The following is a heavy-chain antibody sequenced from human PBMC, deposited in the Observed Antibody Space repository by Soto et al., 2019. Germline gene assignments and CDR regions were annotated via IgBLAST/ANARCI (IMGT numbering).Heavy chain of an antibody. CDR1: GFSFTTYV. CDR2: ISHDGSYK. V-gene: IGHV3-30*18. D-gene: IGHD1-26*01. J-gene: IGHJ3*02. CDR3: AKGLLAIVGTTLPRDAFNI. Sequence: GSLRLSCAASGFSFTTYVMHWVRQAPGKGLEWVAVISHDGSYKYYGDAVKGRFTISRGTSKNAVYLEMNSLRPEDTAVHYCAKGLLAIVGTTLPRDAFNIWGQGTMVTVSS.